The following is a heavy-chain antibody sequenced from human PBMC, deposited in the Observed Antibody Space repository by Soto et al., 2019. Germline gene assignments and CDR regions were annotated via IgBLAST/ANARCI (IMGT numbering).Heavy chain of an antibody. CDR1: GGTFSSYD. V-gene: IGHV1-69*13. Sequence: SVKVSCKASGGTFSSYDISWVRQAPGQGLEWMGGIIPIFGTANYAQKFQGRVTITADESTSTAYMELSSLRSEDTAVYYCARKPCGGDCLDYWGQGTLVTVSS. D-gene: IGHD2-21*02. CDR2: IIPIFGTA. CDR3: ARKPCGGDCLDY. J-gene: IGHJ4*02.